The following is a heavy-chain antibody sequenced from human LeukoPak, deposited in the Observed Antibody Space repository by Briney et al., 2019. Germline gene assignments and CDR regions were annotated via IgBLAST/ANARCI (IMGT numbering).Heavy chain of an antibody. Sequence: GGSLRLSCAGCGFSFSGSPMHWVRQAPGKGLEWVANIKQDGSEKYYVDSVKGRFTISRDNAKNTLYLQMNSLRAEDTAVYYCARDRIAAHTMDVWGKGTTVTVSS. CDR2: IKQDGSEK. CDR3: ARDRIAAHTMDV. D-gene: IGHD6-6*01. J-gene: IGHJ6*03. CDR1: GFSFSGSP. V-gene: IGHV3-7*01.